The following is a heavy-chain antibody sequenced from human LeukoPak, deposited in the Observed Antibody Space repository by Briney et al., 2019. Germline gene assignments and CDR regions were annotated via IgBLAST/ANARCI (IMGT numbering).Heavy chain of an antibody. Sequence: SETLSLTCTVSGGSISSYYWSWIRQPPGKGLEWIGYIYYSGSTNYNPSLKSRVTISVDTSKNQFSLKLSSVTAADTAVYYCARAPGYCSSTSCYAGDAFDIWGQGTMVTVSS. CDR3: ARAPGYCSSTSCYAGDAFDI. V-gene: IGHV4-59*01. J-gene: IGHJ3*02. D-gene: IGHD2-2*03. CDR1: GGSISSYY. CDR2: IYYSGST.